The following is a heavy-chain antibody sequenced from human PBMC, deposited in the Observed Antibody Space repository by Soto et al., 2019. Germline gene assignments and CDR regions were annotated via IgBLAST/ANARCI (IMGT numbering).Heavy chain of an antibody. J-gene: IGHJ5*02. V-gene: IGHV3-23*01. CDR1: GFTFSTYA. CDR3: AKAGDYDFWSGSLNWFDP. Sequence: PGGSLRLSCAASGFTFSTYAMSWVRQAPGKGLEWVSVISGSGVTTYYADSVKGRFTISRDNSKNTLFLQMNRLRANDTAVYYCAKAGDYDFWSGSLNWFDPWGQGTLVTVSS. CDR2: ISGSGVTT. D-gene: IGHD3-3*01.